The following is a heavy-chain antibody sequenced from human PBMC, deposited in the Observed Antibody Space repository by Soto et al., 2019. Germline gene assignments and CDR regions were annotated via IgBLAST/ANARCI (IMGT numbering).Heavy chain of an antibody. CDR2: ISYDGSNK. V-gene: IGHV3-30*18. D-gene: IGHD6-6*01. CDR1: GFTFSSYG. CDR3: AKDLQLVSVIYYYGMDV. J-gene: IGHJ6*02. Sequence: GGSLRLSCAASGFTFSSYGMHWVRQAPGKGLEWVAVISYDGSNKYYADSVKGRFTISRDNSKNTLYLQVNSLRAEDTAVYYCAKDLQLVSVIYYYGMDVWGQGTTVTVSS.